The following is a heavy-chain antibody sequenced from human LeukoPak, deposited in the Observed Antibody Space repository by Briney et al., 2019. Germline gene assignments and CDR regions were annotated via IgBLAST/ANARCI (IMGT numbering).Heavy chain of an antibody. CDR2: IIPIFGIA. CDR1: GGTFISYA. CDR3: ARAMSMGYCSGGSCYPAINWFDP. J-gene: IGHJ5*02. V-gene: IGHV1-69*05. D-gene: IGHD2-15*01. Sequence: GASVKVSCKASGGTFISYAISWVRQAPGQGLEWMGRIIPIFGIANYAQKFQGRVTITTDESTSTAYMELSSLRSEDTAVYYCARAMSMGYCSGGSCYPAINWFDPWGQGTLVTVSS.